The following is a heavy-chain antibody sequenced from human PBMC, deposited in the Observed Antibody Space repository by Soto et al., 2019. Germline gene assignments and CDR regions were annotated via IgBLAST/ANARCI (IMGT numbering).Heavy chain of an antibody. CDR3: AREGCSSNSCYKGGNWFDP. V-gene: IGHV4-59*01. J-gene: IGHJ5*02. CDR1: GGSISSYY. D-gene: IGHD2-2*02. Sequence: QVQLQESGPGLVKPSETLSLTCTVSGGSISSYYWSWIRQPPGKGLEWIGYIYYSGSTNYNPSLKSRVTISVDTSKNQFSLKLSSVTAADTAVYYCAREGCSSNSCYKGGNWFDPWGQGTLVTVSS. CDR2: IYYSGST.